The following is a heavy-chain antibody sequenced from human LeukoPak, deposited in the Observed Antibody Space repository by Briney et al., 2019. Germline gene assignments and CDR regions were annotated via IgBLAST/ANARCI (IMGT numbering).Heavy chain of an antibody. D-gene: IGHD2-2*01. V-gene: IGHV3-23*01. Sequence: GGSLRLSCAASGFTFSSYGMSWVRQAPGKGLEWVSAISGSGGSTYYADSVKGRFTISRDNSKNTLYLQMNSLRAEDTAVYYCARRDYCSSTSCYEGLFDYWGQGTLVTVSS. CDR2: ISGSGGST. J-gene: IGHJ4*02. CDR3: ARRDYCSSTSCYEGLFDY. CDR1: GFTFSSYG.